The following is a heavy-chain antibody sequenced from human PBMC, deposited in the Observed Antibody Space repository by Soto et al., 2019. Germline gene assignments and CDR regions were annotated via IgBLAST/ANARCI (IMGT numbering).Heavy chain of an antibody. CDR3: ARVYLGPVCDMGTFEI. V-gene: IGHV1-18*01. CDR2: ISAYKGNT. D-gene: IGHD3-16*01. Sequence: SDKVCCKASGNSFTRCGISGERQVPGQGLEWMGWISAYKGNTNHAQKLQGRVTMTTDTATSPDYMELTSMRSDDTAVYYCARVYLGPVCDMGTFEICCHGTM. CDR1: GNSFTRCG. J-gene: IGHJ3*02.